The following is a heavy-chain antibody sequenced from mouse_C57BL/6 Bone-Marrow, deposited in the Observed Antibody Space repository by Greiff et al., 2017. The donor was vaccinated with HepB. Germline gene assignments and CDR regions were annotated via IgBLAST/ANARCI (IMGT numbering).Heavy chain of an antibody. D-gene: IGHD1-1*01. Sequence: EVQLQQSGAELVRPGASVKLSCTASGFNIKDDYMHWVKQRPEQGLEWIGWIDPENGDTEYASKFQGKATITADTSSNTAYLQLSSLTSEDTAVYYCTTSPNLLLYDMDYWGRGTAVTVSS. J-gene: IGHJ4*01. CDR2: IDPENGDT. CDR3: TTSPNLLLYDMDY. CDR1: GFNIKDDY. V-gene: IGHV14-4*01.